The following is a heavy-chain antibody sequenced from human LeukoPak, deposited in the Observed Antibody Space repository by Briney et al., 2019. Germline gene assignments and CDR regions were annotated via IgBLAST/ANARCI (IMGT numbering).Heavy chain of an antibody. CDR1: GYTFTSYY. Sequence: ASVKVSCKASGYTFTSYYMHWVRQAPGQGLEWMGIINPSGGSTSYAQKFQGRVTMTRDTSTSTVYMELSSLRSEDTAVYYCAREMHYYGSGRHTEFDPWGQGTLVTVSS. J-gene: IGHJ5*02. CDR3: AREMHYYGSGRHTEFDP. D-gene: IGHD3-10*01. CDR2: INPSGGST. V-gene: IGHV1-46*01.